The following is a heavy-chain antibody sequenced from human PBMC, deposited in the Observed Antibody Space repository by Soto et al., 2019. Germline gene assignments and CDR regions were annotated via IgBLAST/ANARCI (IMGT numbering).Heavy chain of an antibody. V-gene: IGHV1-58*02. CDR1: GYTFTSYG. J-gene: IGHJ6*02. D-gene: IGHD5-18*01. CDR2: IVVGSGNT. Sequence: GASVKVSCKASGYTFTSYGISWVRQAPGQGLEWIGWIVVGSGNTNYAQKFQERVTITTDMSTSTAYMELSSLRSEDTAVYYCAAVSVGYSYGRSSYGMDVWGQGTTVTVSS. CDR3: AAVSVGYSYGRSSYGMDV.